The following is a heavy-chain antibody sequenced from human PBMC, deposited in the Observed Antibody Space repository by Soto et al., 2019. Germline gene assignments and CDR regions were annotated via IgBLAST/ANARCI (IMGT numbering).Heavy chain of an antibody. D-gene: IGHD3-10*01. CDR2: ISYDGSNK. Sequence: GGSLRLSCAASGFTFSSYAMHWVRQAPGKGLEWVAVISYDGSNKYYADSVKGRFTISRDNSKNTLYLQMNSLRAEDTAVYYCARGSTSVDAFDIWGQGTMVTVSS. J-gene: IGHJ3*02. CDR3: ARGSTSVDAFDI. V-gene: IGHV3-30-3*01. CDR1: GFTFSSYA.